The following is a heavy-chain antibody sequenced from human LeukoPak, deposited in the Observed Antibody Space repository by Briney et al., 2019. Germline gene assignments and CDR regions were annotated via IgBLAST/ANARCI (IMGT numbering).Heavy chain of an antibody. CDR1: GFTFSSYE. CDR3: ARSPYDSSGYPPGGFDY. D-gene: IGHD3-22*01. Sequence: PGGSLRLSCAASGFTFSSYEMNWVRQAPGKGLEWVSYISSSGSTIYYADSVKGRFTISRDNAKNSLYLQMDSLRAEDTAVYYCARSPYDSSGYPPGGFDYWGQGTLVTVSS. J-gene: IGHJ4*02. CDR2: ISSSGSTI. V-gene: IGHV3-48*03.